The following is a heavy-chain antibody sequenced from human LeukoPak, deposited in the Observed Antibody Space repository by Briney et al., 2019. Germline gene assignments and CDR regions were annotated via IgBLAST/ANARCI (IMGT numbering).Heavy chain of an antibody. CDR1: GGSISSSSYY. CDR2: IYYSGST. CDR3: ARSAIFTADAFDI. J-gene: IGHJ3*02. V-gene: IGHV4-39*07. Sequence: PSETLSLTCTVSGGSISSSSYYWGWIRQPPGKGLEWIGSIYYSGSTYYNPSLKSRVTISVDTSKNQFSLKLSSVTAADTAVYYCARSAIFTADAFDIWGQGTMVTVSS. D-gene: IGHD3-9*01.